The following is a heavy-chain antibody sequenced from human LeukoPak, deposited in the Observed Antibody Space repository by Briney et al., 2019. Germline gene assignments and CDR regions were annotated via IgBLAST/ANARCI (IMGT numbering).Heavy chain of an antibody. J-gene: IGHJ4*02. V-gene: IGHV3-33*05. CDR2: IQYDGSNQ. D-gene: IGHD4-17*01. Sequence: GGSLRLSCAASGFTFSSYGMHWVRQAPGKGLEWVAYIQYDGSNQQYADSVKGRFSISRDRSKNIPYLQMNSLRAEDTAVYYCARRNDYGDYFDYWGQGTLVTVSS. CDR3: ARRNDYGDYFDY. CDR1: GFTFSSYG.